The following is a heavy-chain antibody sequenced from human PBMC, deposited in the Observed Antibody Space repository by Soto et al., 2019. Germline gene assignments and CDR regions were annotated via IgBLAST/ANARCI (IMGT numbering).Heavy chain of an antibody. V-gene: IGHV4-59*01. CDR2: IYYSGST. D-gene: IGHD4-17*01. CDR3: ARDRGDYEGLVPYSFDH. J-gene: IGHJ4*02. CDR1: GGSITSYY. Sequence: SETLSLTCTVSGGSITSYYWSWIRQPPGKGLEWIGYIYYSGSTNYNPSLKSRVTISVDTSKNQFSLKLSSVTAADTAVYYCARDRGDYEGLVPYSFDHWGQGALVTVSS.